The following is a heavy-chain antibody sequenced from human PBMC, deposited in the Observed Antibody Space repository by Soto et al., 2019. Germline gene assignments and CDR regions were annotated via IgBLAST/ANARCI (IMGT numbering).Heavy chain of an antibody. CDR1: GGSISSYY. D-gene: IGHD2-2*01. CDR3: ARHPYCSSTSCLDWFAP. J-gene: IGHJ5*02. V-gene: IGHV4-59*08. CDR2: IYYSGST. Sequence: SETLSLTCTVSGGSISSYYWSWIRQPPGKGLEWIGYIYYSGSTNYNPSLKSRVTISVDTSKNQFSLKLSSVTAADTAVYYCARHPYCSSTSCLDWFAPWGQGTLVTVSA.